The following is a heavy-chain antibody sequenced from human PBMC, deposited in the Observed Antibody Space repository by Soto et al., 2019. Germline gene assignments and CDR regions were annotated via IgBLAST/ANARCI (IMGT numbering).Heavy chain of an antibody. CDR2: TYYRSKWYN. Sequence: SQTLSLTCAISGDSVSSNSAAWNWIRQSPSRGLEWLGRTYYRSKWYNDYAVSVKSRITINPDTSKNQFSLQLNSVTPEDTAVYYCARDLGYYDILTGYYHHYYYYGMDVWGQWTTVTVSS. V-gene: IGHV6-1*01. D-gene: IGHD3-9*01. CDR3: ARDLGYYDILTGYYHHYYYYGMDV. J-gene: IGHJ6*02. CDR1: GDSVSSNSAA.